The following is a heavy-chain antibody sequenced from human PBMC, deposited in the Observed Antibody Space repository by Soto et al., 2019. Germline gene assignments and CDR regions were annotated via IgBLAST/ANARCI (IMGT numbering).Heavy chain of an antibody. CDR1: GFTFSSYA. D-gene: IGHD6-13*01. Sequence: SLRLSCAASGFTFSSYAMHWVRQAPGKGLEWVAVISYDGSNKYYADSVKGRFTISRDNSKNTLYLQMNSLRAEDTAVYYCARDLGSSWNYYYYGMDVWGQGTTVTVSS. CDR2: ISYDGSNK. V-gene: IGHV3-30-3*01. J-gene: IGHJ6*02. CDR3: ARDLGSSWNYYYYGMDV.